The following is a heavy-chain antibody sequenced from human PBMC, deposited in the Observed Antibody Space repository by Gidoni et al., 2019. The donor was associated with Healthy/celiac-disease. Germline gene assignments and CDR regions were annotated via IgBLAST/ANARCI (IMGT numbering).Heavy chain of an antibody. CDR3: ARDHNYNANWFGP. CDR2: INRDGSGT. Sequence: EVQLVESGGGLVQPGGSLRLSCAASGFTANTYRMHWIRQAPGKGLVWVSSINRDGSGTTYADSVKGRFTISRDTATNTLYLQMNSLRAEDTAVYYCARDHNYNANWFGPWGQGTLVTVSS. V-gene: IGHV3-74*01. J-gene: IGHJ5*02. D-gene: IGHD3-10*01. CDR1: GFTANTYR.